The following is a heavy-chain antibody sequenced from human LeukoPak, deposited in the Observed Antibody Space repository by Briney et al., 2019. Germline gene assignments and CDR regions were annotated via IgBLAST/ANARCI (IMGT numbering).Heavy chain of an antibody. CDR2: INHSGST. V-gene: IGHV4-34*01. J-gene: IGHJ4*02. D-gene: IGHD3-22*01. Sequence: SETLSLTCSVCGGSFSGYFWSWIRQPPGKGLEWLGDINHSGSTNYNPSLKSRVTISVDTSKNQFSLKLSSVTAADTAVYYCARVPRGTYYDSSAYWRSSRHFGYWGQRTLVTVSS. CDR3: ARVPRGTYYDSSAYWRSSRHFGY. CDR1: GGSFSGYF.